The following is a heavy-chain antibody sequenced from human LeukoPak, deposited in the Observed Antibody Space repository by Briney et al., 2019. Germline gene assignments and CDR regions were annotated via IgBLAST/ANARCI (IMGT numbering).Heavy chain of an antibody. D-gene: IGHD3-10*01. Sequence: PGGSLRLSCAASGFTFDDYGMSWVRQVPWKGLEWVSGINWNGGSTGYADSVKGRFTISRDNAKNSLYLQMNSLRAEDTALYYCASSWGGSYYLGFDYWGQGTLVTVPS. V-gene: IGHV3-20*04. CDR3: ASSWGGSYYLGFDY. CDR1: GFTFDDYG. CDR2: INWNGGST. J-gene: IGHJ4*02.